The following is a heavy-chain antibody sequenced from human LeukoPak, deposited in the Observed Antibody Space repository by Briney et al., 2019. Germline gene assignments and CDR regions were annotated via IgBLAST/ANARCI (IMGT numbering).Heavy chain of an antibody. V-gene: IGHV3-49*04. CDR3: SLNYCGSTSCSPTIFGVVIPYYFDY. J-gene: IGHJ4*02. D-gene: IGHD3-3*01. CDR2: IRSKTYGGTT. Sequence: GGSLRLSCSASGLTFGDYAMSWVRQAPGKGLEWVGFIRSKTYGGTTEYAASVKGRFTISRDDSKSIAYLQMNSLKTDDTAVYYCSLNYCGSTSCSPTIFGVVIPYYFDYWGQGTLVTVSS. CDR1: GLTFGDYA.